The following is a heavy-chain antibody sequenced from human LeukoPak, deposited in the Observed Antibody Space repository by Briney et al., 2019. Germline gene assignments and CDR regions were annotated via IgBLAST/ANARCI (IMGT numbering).Heavy chain of an antibody. CDR2: SGGST. CDR3: AKGHHIVVVPAAISLFDY. V-gene: IGHV3-23*01. J-gene: IGHJ4*02. D-gene: IGHD2-2*02. Sequence: SGGSTYYADSLKGRFTISRDNSKNTLYLQMNSLRAEDTAVYYCAKGHHIVVVPAAISLFDYWGQGTLVTVSS.